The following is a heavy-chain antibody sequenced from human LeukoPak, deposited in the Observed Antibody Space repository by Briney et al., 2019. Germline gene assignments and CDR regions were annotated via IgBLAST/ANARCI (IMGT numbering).Heavy chain of an antibody. CDR1: GYSFSDYG. Sequence: GASVKVSCKASGYSFSDYGFTWVRQAPGQGLEWMGWVSAKNGNINYAQKFRGRVTMTTDTSTGTAYMELRSLRSDDTAVYYCARTRCFYDSDGYCREAFDIWGQGTMVTVSS. D-gene: IGHD3-22*01. V-gene: IGHV1-18*01. CDR2: VSAKNGNI. J-gene: IGHJ3*02. CDR3: ARTRCFYDSDGYCREAFDI.